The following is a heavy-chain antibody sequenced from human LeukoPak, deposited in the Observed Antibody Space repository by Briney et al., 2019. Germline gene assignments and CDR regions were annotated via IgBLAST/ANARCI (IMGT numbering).Heavy chain of an antibody. CDR2: IIPILGIA. CDR3: ARASSRDGYNPVDY. V-gene: IGHV1-69*04. D-gene: IGHD5-24*01. Sequence: SVKVSCKASGGTFSSYAISWVRQAPGQGLEWMGRIIPILGIANYAQKFQGRVTITADKSTSTAYMELSSLRSEDTAVYYCARASSRDGYNPVDYWGQGTLVTVSS. CDR1: GGTFSSYA. J-gene: IGHJ4*02.